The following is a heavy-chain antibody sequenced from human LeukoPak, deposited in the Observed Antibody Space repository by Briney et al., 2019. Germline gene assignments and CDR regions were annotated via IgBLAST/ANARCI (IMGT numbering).Heavy chain of an antibody. D-gene: IGHD2-15*01. J-gene: IGHJ4*02. Sequence: PSETLSLTCTVSGGSISSYYWSWIRQPPGKGLEWIGYIYYSGSTNYNPSLKSRVTISVDTSKNQFSLKLSSVTAADTAVYYCGRVGGVVVAAAYYFDYWGQGTLVTVSS. CDR1: GGSISSYY. CDR2: IYYSGST. V-gene: IGHV4-59*01. CDR3: GRVGGVVVAAAYYFDY.